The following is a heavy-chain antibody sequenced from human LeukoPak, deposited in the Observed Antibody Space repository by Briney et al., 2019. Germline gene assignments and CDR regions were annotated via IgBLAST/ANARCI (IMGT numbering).Heavy chain of an antibody. D-gene: IGHD6-6*01. J-gene: IGHJ4*02. CDR2: INYSGST. CDR3: ARLSTEAARLFDY. Sequence: SETLSLTCTVSGGSISTYYWSWIRQPPGKGLEWIGYINYSGSTNYNPSLKSRVTISVDTSKNQFSLNLSSVAAADTAVYYCARLSTEAARLFDYWGQGTLVTVSS. V-gene: IGHV4-59*08. CDR1: GGSISTYY.